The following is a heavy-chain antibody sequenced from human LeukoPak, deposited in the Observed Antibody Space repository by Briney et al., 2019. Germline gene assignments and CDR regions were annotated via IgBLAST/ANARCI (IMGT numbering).Heavy chain of an antibody. J-gene: IGHJ4*02. CDR2: ISGSGGST. D-gene: IGHD1-26*01. V-gene: IGHV3-23*01. CDR3: AKDLGGSQLVYFDY. Sequence: PGGSLRLSCAASGFTFSSYAMSWVRQARGKGLEWVSAISGSGGSTYYADSVKGRFTISRDNSKNTLYLQMNSLRAEDTAVYYCAKDLGGSQLVYFDYWGQGTLVTVSS. CDR1: GFTFSSYA.